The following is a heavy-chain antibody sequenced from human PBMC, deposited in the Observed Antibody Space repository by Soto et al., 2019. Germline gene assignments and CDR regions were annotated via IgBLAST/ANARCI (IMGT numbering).Heavy chain of an antibody. J-gene: IGHJ6*03. CDR2: ISSSSSYI. D-gene: IGHD3-3*01. Sequence: GGSPRLSCAASGFTFSSYSMNWVRQAPGKGLEWVSSISSSSSYIYYADSVKGRFTISRDNAKNSLYLQMNSLRDDDTAVYYCARDRLRFLAMDVWGKGTTVTVSS. CDR1: GFTFSSYS. CDR3: ARDRLRFLAMDV. V-gene: IGHV3-21*01.